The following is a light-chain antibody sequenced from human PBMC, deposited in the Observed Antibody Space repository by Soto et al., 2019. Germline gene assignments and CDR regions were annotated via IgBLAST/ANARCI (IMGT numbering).Light chain of an antibody. CDR1: SSDVGGSNY. V-gene: IGLV2-8*01. CDR3: SSYAGSNNLV. CDR2: EVT. J-gene: IGLJ2*01. Sequence: QSALTQPPSASGSPGQSVTIPCTGTSSDVGGSNYVSWYQQHPGKAPKLMIYEVTQRPSGVPDRFSGSKSGNTASLTVSGLQAEDEADYYCSSYAGSNNLVFGGGTKLTVL.